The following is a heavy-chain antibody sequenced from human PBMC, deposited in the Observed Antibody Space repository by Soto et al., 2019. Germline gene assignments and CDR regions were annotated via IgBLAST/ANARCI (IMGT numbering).Heavy chain of an antibody. J-gene: IGHJ4*02. D-gene: IGHD2-15*01. CDR2: INHSGST. CDR1: GVSFRGYY. V-gene: IGHV4-34*01. CDR3: ARIVVAATSADY. Sequence: SETLSLTCAVYGVSFRGYYWSWIRQPPGKGLEWIGEINHSGSTNYNPSLKSRVTISVDTSKNQFSLKLSSVTAADTAVYYCARIVVAATSADYWGQGTLVTVSS.